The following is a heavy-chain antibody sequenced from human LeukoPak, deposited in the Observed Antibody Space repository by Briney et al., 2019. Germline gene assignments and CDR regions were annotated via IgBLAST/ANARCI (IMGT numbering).Heavy chain of an antibody. Sequence: SETLSLTCSVSGGSISNYYWSWIRQPAGKGLEWIGRIYTTGSTNYNPSLKSRVTISVDTSKNQFSLKLSSVTAADTAVYYCARVMVRGVIDYWGQGTLVTVSS. J-gene: IGHJ4*02. D-gene: IGHD3-10*01. CDR2: IYTTGST. CDR3: ARVMVRGVIDY. V-gene: IGHV4-4*07. CDR1: GGSISNYY.